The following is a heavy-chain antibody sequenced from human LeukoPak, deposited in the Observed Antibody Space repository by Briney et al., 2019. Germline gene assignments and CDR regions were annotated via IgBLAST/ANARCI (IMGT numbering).Heavy chain of an antibody. D-gene: IGHD5-12*01. V-gene: IGHV3-7*01. Sequence: GGSLRLSCAASGFIFSNYWMTWVRQAPGKGLEWVAHIRQDGSERHYVDSVKDRFTISRDNAKNSLDLQMDSLRAEDTAVYYCARDWGSTGYDLYDSWGQGTLVTVSS. CDR1: GFIFSNYW. J-gene: IGHJ4*02. CDR3: ARDWGSTGYDLYDS. CDR2: IRQDGSER.